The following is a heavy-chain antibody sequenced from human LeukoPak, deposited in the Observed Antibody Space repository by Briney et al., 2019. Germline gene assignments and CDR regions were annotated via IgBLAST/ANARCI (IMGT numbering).Heavy chain of an antibody. V-gene: IGHV3-23*01. CDR2: ISGSGGST. J-gene: IGHJ4*02. CDR3: AKGPRHSGSYYYFDY. Sequence: GGSLRLSCAASGFTFSSYAMSWVRQAPGKGLEWVSAISGSGGSTYYADSVKGRFTISRDNSKNTLYLQMNSLRAEDTAVYYCAKGPRHSGSYYYFDYWGQGTLVTVSS. CDR1: GFTFSSYA. D-gene: IGHD1-26*01.